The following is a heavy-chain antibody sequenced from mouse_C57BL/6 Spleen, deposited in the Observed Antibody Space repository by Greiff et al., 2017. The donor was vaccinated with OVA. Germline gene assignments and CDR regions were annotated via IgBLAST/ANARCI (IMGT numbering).Heavy chain of an antibody. V-gene: IGHV5-4*03. CDR2: VSDGGSYT. J-gene: IGHJ1*03. CDR3: ARGGDFDG. Sequence: EVKLQESGGGLVKPGGSLKLSCAASGFTFSSYAMSWVRQTPEKRLGWVAPVSDGGSYTYYPDNVQGRFTISSDNAKNNLYLHMSHLKSEDTAMYYCARGGDFDGWGTGTTVTVSS. CDR1: GFTFSSYA.